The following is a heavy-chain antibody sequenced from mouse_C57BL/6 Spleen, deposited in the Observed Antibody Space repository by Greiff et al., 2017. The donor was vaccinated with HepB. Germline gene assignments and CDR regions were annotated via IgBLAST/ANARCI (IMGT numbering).Heavy chain of an antibody. J-gene: IGHJ4*01. Sequence: QVQLKQPGTELVKPGASVKLSCKASGYTFTSYWMHWVKQRPGQGLEWIGNINPSNGGTNYNEKFKSKATLTVDKPSSTSYMQLSSLTSEDSAVYYCARSLTAYYAMNYWGQGTSVTVSS. CDR2: INPSNGGT. CDR1: GYTFTSYW. CDR3: ARSLTAYYAMNY. V-gene: IGHV1-53*01. D-gene: IGHD1-1*01.